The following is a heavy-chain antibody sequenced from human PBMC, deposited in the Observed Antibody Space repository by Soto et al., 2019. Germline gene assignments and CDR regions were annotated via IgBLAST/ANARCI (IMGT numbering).Heavy chain of an antibody. D-gene: IGHD3-9*01. V-gene: IGHV4-61*01. Sequence: SETLSLTCTVSGGSVSSGSYYWSWIRQPPGKGLEWIGYIYYSGSTNYNPSLKSRVTISVDTSKNQFSLKLSSVTAADTAVYYCARGLPYDILTGYIDYWGQGTLVTVSS. J-gene: IGHJ4*02. CDR1: GGSVSSGSYY. CDR3: ARGLPYDILTGYIDY. CDR2: IYYSGST.